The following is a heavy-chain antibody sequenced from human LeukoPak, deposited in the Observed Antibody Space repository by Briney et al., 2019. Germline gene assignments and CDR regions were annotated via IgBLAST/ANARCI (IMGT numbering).Heavy chain of an antibody. J-gene: IGHJ4*02. D-gene: IGHD2-21*02. CDR2: ITGSGGTT. CDR3: AKTANFDY. V-gene: IGHV3-23*01. Sequence: GGSLRLSCAASGFTFTNYAMSWVRQAPGKGLEWVSAITGSGGTTFYADSVKGRFTISRDNSKNTVYLQMNSLRAEDTAIYYCAKTANFDYWGQGALATVSS. CDR1: GFTFTNYA.